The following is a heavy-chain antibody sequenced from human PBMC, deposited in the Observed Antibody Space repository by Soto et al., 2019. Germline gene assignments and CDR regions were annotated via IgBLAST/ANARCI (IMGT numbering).Heavy chain of an antibody. V-gene: IGHV1-69*02. D-gene: IGHD6-13*01. Sequence: QVQLVQSGAEVKKPGSSVKVSCKASGGTFSSYTISWVRQAPGQGLEWMGRIIPILGIANYAQKFQGRVTITADKSTSTAYMELSSLRSEDTAVYYCASPDPYSSSRYAEYFQHWGQGTLVTVSS. CDR2: IIPILGIA. J-gene: IGHJ1*01. CDR3: ASPDPYSSSRYAEYFQH. CDR1: GGTFSSYT.